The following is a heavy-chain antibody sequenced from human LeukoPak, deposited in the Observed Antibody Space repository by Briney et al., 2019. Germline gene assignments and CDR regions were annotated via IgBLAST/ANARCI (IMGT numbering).Heavy chain of an antibody. Sequence: PSETLSLTCTVSGDSINGFYWSWIRQPPGKGLEWIGYIYYSGSTNYNPSLKSRVTISVDTSKNQFSLKLSSVTAADTAVYYCARDYDVLTAYPPTQLFDPWGQGTLVTVSS. V-gene: IGHV4-59*01. CDR3: ARDYDVLTAYPPTQLFDP. CDR2: IYYSGST. CDR1: GDSINGFY. J-gene: IGHJ5*02. D-gene: IGHD3-9*01.